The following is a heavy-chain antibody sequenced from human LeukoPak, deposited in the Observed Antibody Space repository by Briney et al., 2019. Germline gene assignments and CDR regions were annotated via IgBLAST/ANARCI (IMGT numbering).Heavy chain of an antibody. CDR2: IYSGGSK. D-gene: IGHD2-8*01. CDR1: GFTVSSNY. V-gene: IGHV3-66*02. CDR3: ARSQVNGVWGNWFAP. Sequence: GGSLRLSCAASGFTVSSNYMSWVRQSPGKGLEWVSVIYSGGSKYYADSVKGRFTISRDNSKHTLYLQMNSLRAEDTAVYYCARSQVNGVWGNWFAPWGQGSLVTV. J-gene: IGHJ5*02.